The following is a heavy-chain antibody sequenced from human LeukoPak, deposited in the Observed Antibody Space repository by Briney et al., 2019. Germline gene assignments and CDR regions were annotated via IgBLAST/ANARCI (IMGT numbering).Heavy chain of an antibody. J-gene: IGHJ3*02. D-gene: IGHD3-3*01. V-gene: IGHV3-23*01. CDR1: GFAFGSEA. Sequence: GGSLRLSCAVSGFAFGSEAMSWVRQAPGKGLEWVSAISGSGGSTYYADSVKGRFTISRDNSKNTLYLQMNSLRAEDTAVYYCAKNKYYDFWSGYVSAFDIWGQGTMVTVSS. CDR3: AKNKYYDFWSGYVSAFDI. CDR2: ISGSGGST.